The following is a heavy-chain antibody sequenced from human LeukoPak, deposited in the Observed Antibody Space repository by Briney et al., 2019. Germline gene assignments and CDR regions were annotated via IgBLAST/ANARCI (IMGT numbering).Heavy chain of an antibody. CDR2: ITPNSGGT. V-gene: IGHV1-2*02. CDR1: GYTFTGYY. J-gene: IGHJ5*02. CDR3: ARGTASTFGGVNGNWFDP. Sequence: GASVKVSCKASGYTFTGYYMHWVRQAPGQGLEWMGWITPNSGGTNYAQKFQGRVTMTRDTSISTAYMELSRLRSDDTAVYYCARGTASTFGGVNGNWFDPWGQGTLVTVSS. D-gene: IGHD3-16*01.